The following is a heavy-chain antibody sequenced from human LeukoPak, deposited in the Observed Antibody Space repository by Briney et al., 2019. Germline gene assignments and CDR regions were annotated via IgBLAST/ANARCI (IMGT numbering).Heavy chain of an antibody. CDR1: GFSFSDYD. D-gene: IGHD5-12*01. CDR3: AKNRWGSVATPDS. J-gene: IGHJ4*02. V-gene: IGHV3-30*02. CDR2: IRYDGTNT. Sequence: PGGSLRLSCAVSGFSFSDYDMRWVRQAPGKGLEWVTFIRYDGTNTYADSVKGRFTISRDNSKNTVYLQMNSLRTEDTALYYCAKNRWGSVATPDSWGQGTLVTVSS.